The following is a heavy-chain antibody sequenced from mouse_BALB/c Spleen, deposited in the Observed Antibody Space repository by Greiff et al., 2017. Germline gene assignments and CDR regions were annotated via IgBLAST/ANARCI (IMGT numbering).Heavy chain of an antibody. J-gene: IGHJ3*01. CDR3: ARGGGKAF. CDR1: GYSFTSYW. Sequence: VKLQESGPQLVRPGASVKISCKASGYSFTSYWMHWVKQRPGQGLEWIGMVDPSDSETRLNQKFKDKATLTVDKSSSTVYMQLSSTTSEDSAIYYCARGGGKAFWGEGTLVTVSA. D-gene: IGHD1-1*02. CDR2: VDPSDSET. V-gene: IGHV1S126*01.